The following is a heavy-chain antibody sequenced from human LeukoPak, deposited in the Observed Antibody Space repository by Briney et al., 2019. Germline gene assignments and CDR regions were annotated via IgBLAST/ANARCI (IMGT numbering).Heavy chain of an antibody. CDR1: GGSISSYY. D-gene: IGHD1-26*01. J-gene: IGHJ4*02. V-gene: IGHV4-59*01. CDR3: ARALLEWGLHPTGY. Sequence: SETLSLTCTVSGGSISSYYWSWIRQPPGKGLEWIGYIYYSGSTNYNPSLKSRVTISVDTSKNQFSLKLSSVTAADTAVYYCARALLEWGLHPTGYWGQGTLVTVSS. CDR2: IYYSGST.